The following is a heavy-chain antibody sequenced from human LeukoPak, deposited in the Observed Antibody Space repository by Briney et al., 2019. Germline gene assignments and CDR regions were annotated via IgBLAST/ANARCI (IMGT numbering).Heavy chain of an antibody. D-gene: IGHD1-26*01. Sequence: GESLKISCKGSGYSFTSFLIGWVRQMPGKGMEWMGIIYPGDSDTRYSPSFQGQVTISADKSISTAYLQWSSLKASDNAMYYCASGLEGGANAFDYWGQGTLVTVSS. CDR3: ASGLEGGANAFDY. CDR1: GYSFTSFL. J-gene: IGHJ4*02. CDR2: IYPGDSDT. V-gene: IGHV5-51*01.